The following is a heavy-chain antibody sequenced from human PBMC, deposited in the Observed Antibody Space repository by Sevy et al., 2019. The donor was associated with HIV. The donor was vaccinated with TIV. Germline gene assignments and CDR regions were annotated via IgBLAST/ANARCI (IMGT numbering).Heavy chain of an antibody. CDR1: GYSISSGYY. V-gene: IGHV4-38-2*01. CDR3: ARASGGDKLDYYGMDV. D-gene: IGHD2-21*02. J-gene: IGHJ6*02. CDR2: IYHSGTT. Sequence: SETLSLTCAVSGYSISSGYYWGWIRQSPGKGLEWIGNIYHSGTTYYNPSLKSRVTISVDTSKNQFSLKLRSVTATDTAVYHCARASGGDKLDYYGMDVWGQGTTVTVSS.